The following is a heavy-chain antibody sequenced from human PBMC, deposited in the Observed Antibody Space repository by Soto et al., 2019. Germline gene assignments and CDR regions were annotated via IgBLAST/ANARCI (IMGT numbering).Heavy chain of an antibody. CDR3: ARLGRTYYYDSSLDY. D-gene: IGHD3-22*01. CDR1: GYSFTIYW. CDR2: IYPGDSDT. V-gene: IGHV5-51*01. J-gene: IGHJ4*02. Sequence: PGESLKISCKGSGYSFTIYWIGWVRQMPGKGLEWMGIIYPGDSDTRYSPSFQGQVTISADKSISTAYLQWSSLKASDTAMYYCARLGRTYYYDSSLDYWGQGTLVTVSS.